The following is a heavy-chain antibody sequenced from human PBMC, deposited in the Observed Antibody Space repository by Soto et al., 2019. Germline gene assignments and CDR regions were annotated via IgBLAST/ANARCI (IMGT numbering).Heavy chain of an antibody. J-gene: IGHJ4*02. D-gene: IGHD4-17*01. CDR2: IYYSGRT. CDR1: GGSIRDYF. V-gene: IGHV4-59*01. Sequence: SETLSLTCTVSGGSIRDYFWTWIRQPPGKGLEWIGYIYYSGRTNYNPSLKSRVSISVDTSKNHFSLQLRSVTAADTAVYYCARVGVDDFGDSGGFDYWGQGTLVTVSS. CDR3: ARVGVDDFGDSGGFDY.